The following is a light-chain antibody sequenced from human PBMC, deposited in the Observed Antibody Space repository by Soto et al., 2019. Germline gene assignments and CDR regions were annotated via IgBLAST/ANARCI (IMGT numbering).Light chain of an antibody. CDR1: SGSVSPSDY. J-gene: IGLJ3*02. CDR3: VLYMGSGIAV. CDR2: NTN. Sequence: QTVVTQESSFSVSPGRTVTLTCGLSSGSVSPSDYPSWYQQTPGQAPRTLIYNTNTRSSGVPDRFSGSILGNKAALTITGAQADDESDYYCVLYMGSGIAVFGGGTKLTVL. V-gene: IGLV8-61*01.